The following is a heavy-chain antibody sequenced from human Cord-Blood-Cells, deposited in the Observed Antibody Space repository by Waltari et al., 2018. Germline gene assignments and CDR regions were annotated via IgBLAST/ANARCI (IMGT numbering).Heavy chain of an antibody. CDR1: GGSFSGYY. V-gene: IGHV4-34*01. CDR2: INHSGST. D-gene: IGHD4-17*01. J-gene: IGHJ4*02. CDR3: ARVPASTVVTDY. Sequence: QVQLQQWGAGLLKPSETLSLTCAVYGGSFSGYYWSWIRQPPGKGLEWIGEINHSGSTNYNPSLKSRVTISVDTSKNHFSLKLSSVTAADTAVYYCARVPASTVVTDYWGQGTLVTVSS.